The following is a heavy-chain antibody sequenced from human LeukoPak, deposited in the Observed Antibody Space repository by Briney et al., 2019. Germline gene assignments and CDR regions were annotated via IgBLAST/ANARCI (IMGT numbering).Heavy chain of an antibody. D-gene: IGHD6-13*01. CDR3: AMTSPEYGSSWYY. V-gene: IGHV5-51*01. J-gene: IGHJ4*02. CDR2: IYPADSDT. Sequence: GESLKISCQDSGYSFTSYWLSWVRQMSGKGLEWMGIIYPADSDTIYSPSFQGRVTISADKSINTAYLQWSSLKASDTATYYCAMTSPEYGSSWYYWGQGTLVTVSS. CDR1: GYSFTSYW.